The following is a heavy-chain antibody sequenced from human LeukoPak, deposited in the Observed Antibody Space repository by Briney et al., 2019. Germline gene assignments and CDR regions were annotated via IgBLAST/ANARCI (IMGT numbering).Heavy chain of an antibody. J-gene: IGHJ4*02. Sequence: SQTLSLTCAVSGGSISSGDYPWSWIRQPPGKGLEWIGYIFHTGHTSYNPSLKSRVTISVDMSKNQLSLKLSSVTAADTAVYYCARGFYGSGSQFDYWGQGTLVTVSS. CDR3: ARGFYGSGSQFDY. CDR2: IFHTGHT. V-gene: IGHV4-30-2*01. D-gene: IGHD3-10*01. CDR1: GGSISSGDYP.